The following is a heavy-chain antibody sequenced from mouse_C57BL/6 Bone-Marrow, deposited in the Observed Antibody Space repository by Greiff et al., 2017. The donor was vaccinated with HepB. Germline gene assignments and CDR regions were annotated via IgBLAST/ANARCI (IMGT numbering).Heavy chain of an antibody. D-gene: IGHD2-3*01. V-gene: IGHV1-81*01. J-gene: IGHJ3*01. CDR3: AREGYDDPWFAY. CDR1: GYTFTSYG. CDR2: IYPRSGNT. Sequence: QVQLQQSGAELARPGASVKLSCKASGYTFTSYGISWVKQRTGQGLEWIGEIYPRSGNTYYNEKFKGKATLTADKSSSTAYIELRSLTSEDSAVYFCAREGYDDPWFAYWGQGTLVTVSA.